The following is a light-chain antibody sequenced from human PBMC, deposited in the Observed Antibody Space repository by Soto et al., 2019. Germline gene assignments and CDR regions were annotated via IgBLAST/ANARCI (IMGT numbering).Light chain of an antibody. Sequence: IQRTQSPSSLSASVGDRVPITCRASQGIGDELGWYQQKPGKAPKLLIYGASTLQSGVPSRFSGRGSGTDFTLTISSLQPEDFATYYCLQDYDFPWTFGQGTKVDIK. CDR2: GAS. J-gene: IGKJ1*01. CDR1: QGIGDE. V-gene: IGKV1-6*01. CDR3: LQDYDFPWT.